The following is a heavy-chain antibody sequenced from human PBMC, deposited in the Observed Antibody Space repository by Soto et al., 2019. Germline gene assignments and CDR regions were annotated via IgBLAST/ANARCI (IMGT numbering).Heavy chain of an antibody. CDR3: MLGSGWKDFEY. Sequence: SETLSLTCTVSGGSISSYYWSWIRQPPGKGLEWIGYIYYGGSTNYNPSLKSRVTISVDTSKDQFSLKLSSVTAADTAVYYCMLGSGWKDFEYWGQGTLVTVSS. V-gene: IGHV4-59*08. D-gene: IGHD3-22*01. J-gene: IGHJ4*02. CDR2: IYYGGST. CDR1: GGSISSYY.